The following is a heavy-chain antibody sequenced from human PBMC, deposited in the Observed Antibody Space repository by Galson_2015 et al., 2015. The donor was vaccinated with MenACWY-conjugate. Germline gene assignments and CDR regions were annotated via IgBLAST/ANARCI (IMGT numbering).Heavy chain of an antibody. D-gene: IGHD2-15*01. CDR3: ARAIEYCSGGTCYPNAFDI. Sequence: SMRLSCAASGFTVSSNYMSWVRQAPGKGLECVSVICSGGSTYYADSVKGRFTTSRDNSKNTLYLQMSSLRAEDTAVYYCARAIEYCSGGTCYPNAFDIWGHGTMVTVSS. CDR2: ICSGGST. J-gene: IGHJ3*02. V-gene: IGHV3-66*02. CDR1: GFTVSSNY.